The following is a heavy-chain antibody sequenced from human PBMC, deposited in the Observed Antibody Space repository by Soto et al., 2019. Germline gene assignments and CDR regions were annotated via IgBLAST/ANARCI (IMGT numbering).Heavy chain of an antibody. CDR1: GGTFSSYA. CDR3: ARGFSGSGSPPMAV. V-gene: IGHV1-69*01. Sequence: QVQLVQSGAEVKKPGSSVKVSCTASGGTFSSYAISWVRQAPGQGLEWMGGIIPIFGTANYAQNFQGRVTITADESTSRAYMELSSLRSEDTAVYYCARGFSGSGSPPMAVWGQGSTVTASS. J-gene: IGHJ6*02. D-gene: IGHD3-10*01. CDR2: IIPIFGTA.